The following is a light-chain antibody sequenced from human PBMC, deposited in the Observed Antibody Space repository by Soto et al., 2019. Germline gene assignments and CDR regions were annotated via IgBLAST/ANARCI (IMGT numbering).Light chain of an antibody. CDR1: QSLLHSNGYTY. CDR3: MQTLQSRT. Sequence: DIVMPQSPLSLPVTPGEPASISCRSSQSLLHSNGYTYLDWYLQKPGQSPQLLIYMGSNRASGVPDRFSGSGSGTDFTLKISRVEAEDVGVYYCMQTLQSRTFGGGTKVEIK. V-gene: IGKV2-28*01. CDR2: MGS. J-gene: IGKJ4*01.